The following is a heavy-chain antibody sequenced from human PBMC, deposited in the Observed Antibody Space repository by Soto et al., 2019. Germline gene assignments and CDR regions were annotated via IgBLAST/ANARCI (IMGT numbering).Heavy chain of an antibody. J-gene: IGHJ1*01. D-gene: IGHD2-15*01. CDR1: GFTFSSYG. CDR2: IWYDGSNK. V-gene: IGHV3-33*01. Sequence: GGSLRLSCAASGFTFSSYGMHWVRQAPGKGLEWVAVIWYDGSNKYYADSVKGRFTISRDNSKNTLYLQMNSLRAEDTAVYYCARGVVVGVAAREGEYFQHWGQGTLVTVSS. CDR3: ARGVVVGVAAREGEYFQH.